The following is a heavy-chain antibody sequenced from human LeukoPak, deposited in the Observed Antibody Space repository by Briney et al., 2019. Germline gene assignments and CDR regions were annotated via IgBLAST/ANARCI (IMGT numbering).Heavy chain of an antibody. CDR2: ISYDGSNK. CDR3: ARDYPYSYYMNV. Sequence: GGSLRLSCAASGFTFSSYAMHWVRQAPGKGLEWVAVISYDGSNKYYADSVKGRFTISRDNAKNLLYLQMNSLRAEDTAVYYCARDYPYSYYMNVWGNGTTVTVSS. V-gene: IGHV3-30*04. J-gene: IGHJ6*03. CDR1: GFTFSSYA. D-gene: IGHD4-11*01.